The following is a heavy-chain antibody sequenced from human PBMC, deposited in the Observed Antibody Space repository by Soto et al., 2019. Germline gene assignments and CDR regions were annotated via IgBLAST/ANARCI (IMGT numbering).Heavy chain of an antibody. CDR1: GFTFSSYA. CDR3: AKVFLGYDISDGMDV. Sequence: GGSLRLSCAASGFTFSSYAMSWVRQAPGKGLEWVSAISGSGGSTYYADSVKGRFTISRDNSKNTLYLQMNSLRAEDTAVYYCAKVFLGYDISDGMDVWGQGTTVTVSS. V-gene: IGHV3-23*01. CDR2: ISGSGGST. J-gene: IGHJ6*02. D-gene: IGHD3-16*01.